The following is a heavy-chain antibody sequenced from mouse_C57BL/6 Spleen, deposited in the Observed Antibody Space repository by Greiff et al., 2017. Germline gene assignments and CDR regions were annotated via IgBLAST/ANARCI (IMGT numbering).Heavy chain of an antibody. CDR3: ARKRDFGVDY. V-gene: IGHV1-81*01. J-gene: IGHJ4*01. CDR1: GYTFTSYG. CDR2: SYPRSGNT. Sequence: QVQLQQSGAELARPGASVKLSCKASGYTFTSYGISWVKQRTGQGLEWIGESYPRSGNTYYNEKFKGKATLTADKSSSTAYMELRSLTSEDSAVYFCARKRDFGVDYWGQGTSVTITS.